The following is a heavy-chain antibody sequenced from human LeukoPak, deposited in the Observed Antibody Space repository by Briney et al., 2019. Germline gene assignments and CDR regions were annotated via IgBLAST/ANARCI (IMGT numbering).Heavy chain of an antibody. CDR2: INPNSGGT. CDR3: ARSAYYYGSGSQGGFNY. J-gene: IGHJ4*02. D-gene: IGHD3-10*01. V-gene: IGHV1-2*06. CDR1: GYTFTGYY. Sequence: ASVEVSCKASGYTFTGYYMHWVRQAPGQGLEWMGRINPNSGGTNYAQKFQGRVTMTRDTSISTAYMELSRLRSDDTAVYYCARSAYYYGSGSQGGFNYWGQGTLVTVSS.